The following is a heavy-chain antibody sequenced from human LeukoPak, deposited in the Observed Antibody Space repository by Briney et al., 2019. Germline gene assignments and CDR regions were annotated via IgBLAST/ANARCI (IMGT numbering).Heavy chain of an antibody. CDR2: IYSGGST. D-gene: IGHD3-22*01. J-gene: IGHJ4*02. V-gene: IGHV3-53*01. CDR3: ARDSSGYYFDY. Sequence: GGSLRLSCAASGFTFNSYAMSWVRQAPGKGLEWVSVIYSGGSTYYADSVKGRFTISRDNSKNTLYLQMNSLRAEDTAVYYCARDSSGYYFDYWGQGTLVTVSS. CDR1: GFTFNSYA.